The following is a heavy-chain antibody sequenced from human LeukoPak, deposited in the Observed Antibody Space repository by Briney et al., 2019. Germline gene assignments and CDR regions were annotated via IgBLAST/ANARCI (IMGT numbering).Heavy chain of an antibody. CDR1: GFTFSSYA. CDR3: ATYRQIQVPFEF. J-gene: IGHJ4*02. Sequence: GGSLRLSCAASGFTFSSYAMSWVRQAPGKGLEWVSAISGSGGSTHYADSVKGRFTISRDNSRSTLSLQMDSLRAEDTATYYCATYRQIQVPFEFWGQGTLVTVSS. CDR2: ISGSGGST. V-gene: IGHV3-23*01. D-gene: IGHD5-18*01.